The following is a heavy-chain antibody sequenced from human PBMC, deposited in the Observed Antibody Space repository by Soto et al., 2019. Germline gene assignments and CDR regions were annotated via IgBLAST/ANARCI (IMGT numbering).Heavy chain of an antibody. CDR3: AKGEGGYDILTGYYYYYGMDV. CDR1: GFTFDDYA. V-gene: IGHV3-9*01. CDR2: ISWNSGSI. D-gene: IGHD3-9*01. Sequence: QAGGSLRLSCAASGFTFDDYAMHWVRQAPGKGLEWVSGISWNSGSIGYADSVKGRFTIARDNAKNSLYLQMNSLRAEDTALYYCAKGEGGYDILTGYYYYYGMDVWGQGTTVTVSS. J-gene: IGHJ6*02.